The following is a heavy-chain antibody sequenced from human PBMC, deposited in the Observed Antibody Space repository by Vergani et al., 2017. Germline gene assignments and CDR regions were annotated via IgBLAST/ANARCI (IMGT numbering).Heavy chain of an antibody. CDR3: AKVGSILGELSSQFDY. Sequence: QVQLVESGGGVVQPGRSLRLSCAASGFTFSSYGMHWVRQAPGKGLEWVAVISYDESNKYYADSVKGRFTISRDNSKNTLYLQMNSLRAEDTAVYYCAKVGSILGELSSQFDYWGQGTLVTVSS. CDR1: GFTFSSYG. CDR2: ISYDESNK. V-gene: IGHV3-30*18. D-gene: IGHD3-16*02. J-gene: IGHJ4*02.